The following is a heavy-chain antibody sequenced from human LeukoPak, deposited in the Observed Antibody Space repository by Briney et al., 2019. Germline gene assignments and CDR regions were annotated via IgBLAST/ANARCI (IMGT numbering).Heavy chain of an antibody. V-gene: IGHV3-30*02. CDR2: IRYDGSNK. Sequence: GGSLRLSCAASGFTFSSYGMHWVRQAPGKGLEWVAFIRYDGSNKYYADSVKGRFTISRDNAKNSLYLQMNSLRAEDTAVYYCAREYSSSSGGQGTLVTVSS. CDR1: GFTFSSYG. D-gene: IGHD6-6*01. CDR3: AREYSSSS. J-gene: IGHJ4*02.